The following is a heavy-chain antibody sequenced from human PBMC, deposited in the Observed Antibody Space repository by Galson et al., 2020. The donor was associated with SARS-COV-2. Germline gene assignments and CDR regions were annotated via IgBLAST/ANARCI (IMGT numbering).Heavy chain of an antibody. Sequence: SETLSLTCTVSGYSISSGYYWGWIRQPPGKGLEWIGSIYHSGSTYYNPSLKSRVTISVDTSKNQFSLKLSSVTAADTAVYYCARDWNLPRAPGDYWGQGTLVTVSS. J-gene: IGHJ4*02. D-gene: IGHD1-1*01. V-gene: IGHV4-38-2*02. CDR1: GYSISSGYY. CDR2: IYHSGST. CDR3: ARDWNLPRAPGDY.